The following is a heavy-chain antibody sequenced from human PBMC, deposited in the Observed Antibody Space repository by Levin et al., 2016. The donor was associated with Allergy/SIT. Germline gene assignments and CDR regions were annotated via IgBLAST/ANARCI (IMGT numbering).Heavy chain of an antibody. CDR2: IYIGGTT. CDR3: ARVGTVTTAGYYYYYYGIDV. Sequence: SETLSLTCTVSGDSISRYHWSWIRQPAGKGLEWIGRIYIGGTTDYNPSLKSRVTMSVDTSKKEVSLKLRSVTAADTALYYCARVGTVTTAGYYYYYYGIDVWGQGTTVTVSS. CDR1: GDSISRYH. D-gene: IGHD4-17*01. J-gene: IGHJ6*02. V-gene: IGHV4-4*07.